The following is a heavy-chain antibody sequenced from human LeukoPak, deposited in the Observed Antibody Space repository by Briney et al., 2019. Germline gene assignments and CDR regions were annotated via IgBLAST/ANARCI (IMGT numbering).Heavy chain of an antibody. Sequence: SETLSLTCSVSGGSVSSYYWSWIRQPPGKGLEWIGYVYYSGSTNYNPSLKSRVTMSVDTSKNQFSLKLISTAAADTAVYYCARAHSTSWYMDYWGQGTLVTVSS. CDR3: ARAHSTSWYMDY. D-gene: IGHD6-13*01. J-gene: IGHJ4*02. CDR2: VYYSGST. V-gene: IGHV4-59*02. CDR1: GGSVSSYY.